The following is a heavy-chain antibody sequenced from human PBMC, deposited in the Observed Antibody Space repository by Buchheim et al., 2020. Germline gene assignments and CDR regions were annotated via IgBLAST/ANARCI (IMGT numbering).Heavy chain of an antibody. V-gene: IGHV1-2*04. D-gene: IGHD5-18*01. CDR1: GYTFTGYY. J-gene: IGHJ6*02. CDR3: AIVDTAMVAGYGMDV. Sequence: QVQLVQSGAEVKRPGASVKVSCKASGYTFTGYYMHWVRQAPGQGLEWMGWINPNSGGTNYEQKFQGWVTMTRDTSISTAYMELSRLRSDDTAVYYCAIVDTAMVAGYGMDVWGQGTT. CDR2: INPNSGGT.